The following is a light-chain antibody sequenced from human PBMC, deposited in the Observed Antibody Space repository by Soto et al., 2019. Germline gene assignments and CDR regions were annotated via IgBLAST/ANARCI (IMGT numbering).Light chain of an antibody. Sequence: EIVLTQSPGTLSLSPGERATLSCRASQSVSNTYLAWYQQKPGQAPRLLIYDASSRATGIPDRFSGSGSGTDFTLTITSMEPEDFAVYYCQQYGRSPGLFTFGHGTKVDIK. CDR2: DAS. CDR3: QQYGRSPGLFT. CDR1: QSVSNTY. J-gene: IGKJ3*01. V-gene: IGKV3-20*01.